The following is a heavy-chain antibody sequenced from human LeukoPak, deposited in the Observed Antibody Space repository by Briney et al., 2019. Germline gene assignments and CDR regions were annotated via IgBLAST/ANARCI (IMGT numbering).Heavy chain of an antibody. Sequence: SETLSLTCTVSGGSISSYYWSWIRQPPGKGLVWIGYIYYRGSTNYNPSLKSRVTISVDTSENQFSLKLSSVTAADTAVYYCARVGDCGGDCSHFDYWGQGTLVTVSS. V-gene: IGHV4-59*01. CDR2: IYYRGST. CDR3: ARVGDCGGDCSHFDY. CDR1: GGSISSYY. J-gene: IGHJ4*02. D-gene: IGHD2-21*02.